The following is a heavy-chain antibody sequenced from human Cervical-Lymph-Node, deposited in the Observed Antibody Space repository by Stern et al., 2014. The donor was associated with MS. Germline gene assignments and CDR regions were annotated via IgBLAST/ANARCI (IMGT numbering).Heavy chain of an antibody. Sequence: EMQLVESGGGLVKPGGSLRLSCEAFGFTFSNSTMTWFRQAPGKGLEWVSSISSTSSYICSAASVKGRFTISRDNVKRSLYLHMNSLRAEDTAVYYCARDGGDFWGQGTLVTVSS. CDR1: GFTFSNST. CDR3: ARDGGDF. V-gene: IGHV3-21*01. J-gene: IGHJ4*02. D-gene: IGHD3-16*01. CDR2: ISSTSSYI.